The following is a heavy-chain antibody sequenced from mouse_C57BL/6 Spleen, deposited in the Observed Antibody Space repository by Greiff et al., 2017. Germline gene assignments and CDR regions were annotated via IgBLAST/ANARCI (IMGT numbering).Heavy chain of an antibody. V-gene: IGHV5-6*01. CDR3: AREGAGTWNYFDY. CDR1: GFTFSSYG. CDR2: ISSGGSYT. J-gene: IGHJ2*01. Sequence: EVKVVESGGDLVKPGGSLKLSCAASGFTFSSYGMSWVRQTPDKRLEWVATISSGGSYTYYPDSVKGRFTISRDNAKNTLYLQMSSLKSEDTAMYYCAREGAGTWNYFDYWGQGTTLTVSS. D-gene: IGHD4-1*01.